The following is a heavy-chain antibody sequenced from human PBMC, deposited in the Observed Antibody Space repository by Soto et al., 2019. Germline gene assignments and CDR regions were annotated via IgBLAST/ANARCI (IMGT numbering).Heavy chain of an antibody. CDR3: AREFNSSPARGPHGFDP. D-gene: IGHD6-13*01. CDR1: GDSINNIHW. V-gene: IGHV4-4*02. Sequence: QVQLQESGPGLVQPSGTLSLTCAVSGDSINNIHWWSWVRQTPGKGLEWMGETYHSGTTNNKPSLKTRVTISIDNPKNHFSLKLNSLIAASTAVYYCAREFNSSPARGPHGFDPWGQVTLVTVSS. CDR2: TYHSGTT. J-gene: IGHJ5*02.